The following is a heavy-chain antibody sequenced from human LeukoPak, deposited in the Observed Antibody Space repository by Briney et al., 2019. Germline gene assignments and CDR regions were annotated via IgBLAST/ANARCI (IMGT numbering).Heavy chain of an antibody. CDR2: ISTSGSYT. Sequence: GGSLRLSCAASGFTFRSYSMHWVRQAPGKGLEWVSFISTSGSYTFYADSVKGRFTFSRDNAENSLYLQMNSLRAEDTALYYCARKLWHRNDCWGQGTLVTVSS. CDR1: GFTFRSYS. V-gene: IGHV3-21*04. J-gene: IGHJ4*02. D-gene: IGHD3-16*01. CDR3: ARKLWHRNDC.